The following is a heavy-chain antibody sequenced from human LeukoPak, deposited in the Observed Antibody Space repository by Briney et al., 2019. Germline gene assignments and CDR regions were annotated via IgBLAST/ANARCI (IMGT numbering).Heavy chain of an antibody. CDR1: RFTFSSYA. Sequence: GGSLRLSCAASRFTFSSYAMHWVRQAPGRGLEWVANINEDGSEKYYVDSVKGRFTISRDNGKNSLYLQINSLRAEDTAVFYCARGGYYSAWAEDYWGQGTLVTVSS. J-gene: IGHJ4*02. D-gene: IGHD3-22*01. CDR2: INEDGSEK. CDR3: ARGGYYSAWAEDY. V-gene: IGHV3-7*01.